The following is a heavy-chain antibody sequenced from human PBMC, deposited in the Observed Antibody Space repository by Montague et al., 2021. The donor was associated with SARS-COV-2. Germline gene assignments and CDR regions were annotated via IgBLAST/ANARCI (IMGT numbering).Heavy chain of an antibody. CDR1: GGSIRSYS. V-gene: IGHV4-4*07. J-gene: IGHJ3*01. Sequence: SETLSLTCTVSGGSIRSYSWSWIRQPPAKGLDWIGHIYASGGTIXSPSLKSRVSMSVDASKNQFSLILTSVTAADTGVYFCARDGGFYGSDGYYLWGQGTMVTVSS. D-gene: IGHD3-10*01. CDR3: ARDGGFYGSDGYYL. CDR2: IYASGGT.